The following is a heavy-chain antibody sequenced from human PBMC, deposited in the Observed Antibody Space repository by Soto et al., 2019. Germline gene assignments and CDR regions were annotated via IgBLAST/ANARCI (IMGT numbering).Heavy chain of an antibody. V-gene: IGHV3-53*01. CDR1: GFTVSSNY. J-gene: IGHJ1*01. CDR2: IYSGGST. D-gene: IGHD3-22*01. CDR3: ARDRVEGGYREYFQY. Sequence: EVQLVESGGGLIQPGGSLRLSCAASGFTVSSNYMSWVRQAPGKGLEWVSVIYSGGSTYYADSVKGRFTISRDNSKHTLYLQRHSLRAEDTAVYYCARDRVEGGYREYFQYWGQGTLVTVSS.